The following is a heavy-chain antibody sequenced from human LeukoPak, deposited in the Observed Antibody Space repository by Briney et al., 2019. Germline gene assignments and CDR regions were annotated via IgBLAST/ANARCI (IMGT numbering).Heavy chain of an antibody. D-gene: IGHD3-16*01. Sequence: PGASLRLSCTASGFTFSTFGMSWVRQAPGKGLEWVSYITTSSSTIYYADSVRGRFTISRDNAKNSLYLQMNSLRDEDSAVYYCTRDLGRFDIWGQGTMVTVSS. CDR2: ITTSSSTI. CDR1: GFTFSTFG. CDR3: TRDLGRFDI. V-gene: IGHV3-48*02. J-gene: IGHJ3*02.